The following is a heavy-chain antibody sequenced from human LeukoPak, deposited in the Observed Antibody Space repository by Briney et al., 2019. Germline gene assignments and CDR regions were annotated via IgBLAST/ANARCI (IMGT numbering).Heavy chain of an antibody. D-gene: IGHD3-10*01. CDR2: INPSGGST. V-gene: IGHV1-46*01. CDR1: GYTFTIYY. CDR3: ARGDSGSYFGY. Sequence: ASVTVSFKASGYTFTIYYMHWVRQAPGQGREGMGIINPSGGSTSYTQKFQGRGTITRDMSTSTVYMELSSLRSEDTAVYYCARGDSGSYFGYWGQGTLVTVSS. J-gene: IGHJ4*02.